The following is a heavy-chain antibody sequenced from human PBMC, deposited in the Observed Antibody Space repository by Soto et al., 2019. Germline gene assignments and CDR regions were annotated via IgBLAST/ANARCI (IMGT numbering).Heavy chain of an antibody. CDR2: MNPNSGNT. CDR1: GYTFTSYD. Sequence: QVQLVQSGAEVKKPGASVKVSCKASGYTFTSYDINWVRQATGQGLEWMGWMNPNSGNTGYAQKFQGRVSMTRNTYIRTDYIELSSLRSEDTAVYYCARVLKRNRQGSWFDPWGQGTLVTVSS. D-gene: IGHD1-1*01. J-gene: IGHJ5*02. V-gene: IGHV1-8*01. CDR3: ARVLKRNRQGSWFDP.